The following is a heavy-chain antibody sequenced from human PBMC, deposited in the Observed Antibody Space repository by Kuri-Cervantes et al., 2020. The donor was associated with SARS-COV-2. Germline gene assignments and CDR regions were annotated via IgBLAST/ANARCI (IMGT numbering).Heavy chain of an antibody. V-gene: IGHV1-8*03. CDR3: AEGSDSWYYYYYMDV. CDR2: MNPNSGNT. Sequence: SVQVSCKASGDTFISYDINWVRQATGQGLEWMGWMNPNSGNTGYAQKFQGRVTINRNTSISKAYMELSSLRSEDTAVYYCAEGSDSWYYYYYMDVWGKGTTVTVSS. J-gene: IGHJ6*03. CDR1: GDTFISYD.